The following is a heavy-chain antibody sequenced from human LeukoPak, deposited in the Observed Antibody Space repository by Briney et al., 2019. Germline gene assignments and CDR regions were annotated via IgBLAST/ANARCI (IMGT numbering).Heavy chain of an antibody. V-gene: IGHV1-2*02. CDR2: TSPNGADT. Sequence: ASVKVSCKASGYTFTSHYMHWVRQAPGQGLEWMGWTSPNGADTDYAQRFQGRVTMTRDTSISTAYMELCRLRSDDTAVYYCARAAIAVAGDYHYHYMDVWGKGTTVTVSS. J-gene: IGHJ6*03. CDR1: GYTFTSHY. CDR3: ARAAIAVAGDYHYHYMDV. D-gene: IGHD6-19*01.